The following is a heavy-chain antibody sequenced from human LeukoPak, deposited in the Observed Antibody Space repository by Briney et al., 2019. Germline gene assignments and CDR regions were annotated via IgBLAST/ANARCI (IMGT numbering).Heavy chain of an antibody. CDR2: IIPILGIA. V-gene: IGHV1-69*04. D-gene: IGHD6-13*01. CDR3: AGSSSSWYAAHDY. CDR1: GGTFSSYA. Sequence: SVKVSCKASGGTFSSYAISWVRQAPGQGLEWMGRIIPILGIANYAQKFQGRVTITADKSTSTAYMELSSLRSEDTAVYYCAGSSSSWYAAHDYWGQGTLVTVSS. J-gene: IGHJ4*02.